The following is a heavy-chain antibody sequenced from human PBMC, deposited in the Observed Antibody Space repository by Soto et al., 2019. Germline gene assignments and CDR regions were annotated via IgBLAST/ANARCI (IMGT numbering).Heavy chain of an antibody. D-gene: IGHD6-13*01. V-gene: IGHV4-34*01. CDR1: GGSFSGYY. J-gene: IGHJ4*02. CDR3: ARGRGGIAAAGTGYFDY. Sequence: SETLSLTCAVYGGSFSGYYWSWIRQPPGKRLEWIGEINHSGSTNYNPSLKSRVTISVDTSKNQFSLKLSSVTAADTSVYYCARGRGGIAAAGTGYFDYWGQGTLVTVSS. CDR2: INHSGST.